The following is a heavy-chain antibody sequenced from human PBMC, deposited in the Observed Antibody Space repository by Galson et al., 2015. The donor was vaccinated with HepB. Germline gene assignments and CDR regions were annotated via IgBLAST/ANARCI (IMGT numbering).Heavy chain of an antibody. CDR2: INPSGGST. D-gene: IGHD3-10*01. CDR3: ARDRAGDYGDY. J-gene: IGHJ4*02. Sequence: SVKVSCKASGYTFTSYYMHWVRQAPGQGLEWMGIINPSGGSTSYAQKFQGRVTMTKDTSTSTVYMELSSLRSEDTAVYYCARDRAGDYGDYWGQGTLVTVSS. V-gene: IGHV1-46*01. CDR1: GYTFTSYY.